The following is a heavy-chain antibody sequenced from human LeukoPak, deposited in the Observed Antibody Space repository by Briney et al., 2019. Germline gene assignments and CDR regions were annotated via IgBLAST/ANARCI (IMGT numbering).Heavy chain of an antibody. D-gene: IGHD6-13*01. Sequence: SETLSLTCTVSGGSISSYDWSWIRQPPGKGLEWIGYIYYSGSTNYNPSLKSRVTISVDTSKNQFSLKLSSVTAADTAVYYCARERTAAGTGWFDPWGQGTPVTVSS. CDR2: IYYSGST. J-gene: IGHJ5*02. CDR1: GGSISSYD. V-gene: IGHV4-59*01. CDR3: ARERTAAGTGWFDP.